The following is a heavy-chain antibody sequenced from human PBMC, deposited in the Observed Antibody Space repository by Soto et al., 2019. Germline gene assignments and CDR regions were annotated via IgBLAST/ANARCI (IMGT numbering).Heavy chain of an antibody. Sequence: HPGGSMKLSCAASGFTFSSYAMSWVRQAPGKGLEWVSDISSSSSTIYYADSVKGRFTISRDNAKNSLYLQMNSLRDEDTAVYYCARPEYSSSSYGMDVWGQGTTVTVSS. CDR1: GFTFSSYA. D-gene: IGHD6-6*01. V-gene: IGHV3-48*02. CDR3: ARPEYSSSSYGMDV. CDR2: ISSSSSTI. J-gene: IGHJ6*02.